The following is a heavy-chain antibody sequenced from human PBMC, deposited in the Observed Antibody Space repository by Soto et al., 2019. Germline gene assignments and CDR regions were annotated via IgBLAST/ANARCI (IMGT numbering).Heavy chain of an antibody. V-gene: IGHV3-30*18. CDR1: GFTFRSYG. Sequence: QVQLVESGGGVVQPGRSLRLSCAASGFTFRSYGMHWVRQAPGKGLEWVAHISYDGSDKYYADSVKGRFSMSRDNSKSTLYLQMNSLRPEDTAVYYCAKDSSWNDALYYFDYCGQGTLVTVSS. CDR2: ISYDGSDK. J-gene: IGHJ4*02. D-gene: IGHD1-1*01. CDR3: AKDSSWNDALYYFDY.